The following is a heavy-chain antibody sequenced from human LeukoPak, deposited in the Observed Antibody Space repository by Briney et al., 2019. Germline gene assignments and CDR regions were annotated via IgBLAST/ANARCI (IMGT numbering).Heavy chain of an antibody. CDR2: ISGSGGST. D-gene: IGHD4-17*01. J-gene: IGHJ4*02. CDR3: AKVSTVTTWDYFAY. Sequence: GGSLRLSCVASGFTFSSYAMTWVRQAPGKGLEWVSAISGSGGSTYSADSVKGRFTISRDSSKNTLYLQMNSLRVEDTAVYYCAKVSTVTTWDYFAYWGQGTLVTVSS. CDR1: GFTFSSYA. V-gene: IGHV3-23*01.